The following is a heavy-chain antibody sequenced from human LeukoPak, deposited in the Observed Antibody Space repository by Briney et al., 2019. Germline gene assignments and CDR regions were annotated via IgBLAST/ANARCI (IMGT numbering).Heavy chain of an antibody. D-gene: IGHD2-2*01. J-gene: IGHJ4*02. CDR1: GFTFSSYS. Sequence: GGSLRLSCAASGFTFSSYSMNWVRRAPGKGLEWVSSISSSSSYIYYADSVKGRFTISRDNAKNSLYLQMNSLRAEDTAVYYCARGGYCSSTSCSNDFDYWGQGTLVTVSS. V-gene: IGHV3-21*01. CDR2: ISSSSSYI. CDR3: ARGGYCSSTSCSNDFDY.